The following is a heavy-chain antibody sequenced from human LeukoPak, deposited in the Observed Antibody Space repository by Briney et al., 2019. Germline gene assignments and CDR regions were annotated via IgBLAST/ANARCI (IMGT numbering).Heavy chain of an antibody. J-gene: IGHJ4*02. D-gene: IGHD1-26*01. Sequence: SETLSLTCTVSGGSISSGSYYWSWIRQPAGKGLEWIGRIYTSGSTNYNPSLKSRVTISVDTSKNQFSLKLSSVTAADTAVYYCARGGLEISGSYYFPEIYWGQGTLVTISS. CDR3: ARGGLEISGSYYFPEIY. CDR2: IYTSGST. CDR1: GGSISSGSYY. V-gene: IGHV4-61*02.